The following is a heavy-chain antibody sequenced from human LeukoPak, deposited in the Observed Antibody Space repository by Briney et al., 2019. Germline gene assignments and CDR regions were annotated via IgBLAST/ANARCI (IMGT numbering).Heavy chain of an antibody. J-gene: IGHJ4*02. CDR3: AKDPDLNQPTDY. V-gene: IGHV1-69*13. Sequence: SVKVSCKASGYTFTSYGISWVRQAPGQGLEWMGGIIPIFGTANYAQKFQGRVTITADESTSTAYMELSSLRSEDTAVYYCAKDPDLNQPTDYWGQGTLVTVSS. CDR1: GYTFTSYG. CDR2: IIPIFGTA. D-gene: IGHD1-14*01.